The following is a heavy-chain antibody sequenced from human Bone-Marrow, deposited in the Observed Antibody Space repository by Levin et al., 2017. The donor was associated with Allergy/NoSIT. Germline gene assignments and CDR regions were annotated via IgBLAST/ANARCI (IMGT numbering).Heavy chain of an antibody. D-gene: IGHD2-2*01. V-gene: IGHV3-23*01. J-gene: IGHJ6*02. CDR3: AKDLSAVPAANYYYAMDV. CDR2: TSDSGGST. Sequence: GGSLKISCAASGFTFSSYAMNWVRQAPGKGLEWVSGTSDSGGSTYYADSVKGRFTISRDNSKNTLYLQVNSLRAEDTALYYCAKDLSAVPAANYYYAMDVWGPGTTVTVSS. CDR1: GFTFSSYA.